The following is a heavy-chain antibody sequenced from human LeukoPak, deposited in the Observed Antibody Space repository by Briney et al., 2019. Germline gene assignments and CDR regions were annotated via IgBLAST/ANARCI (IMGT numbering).Heavy chain of an antibody. CDR1: EYSFATYW. J-gene: IGHJ4*02. CDR3: ARPLQGIVGATGFDY. D-gene: IGHD1-26*01. Sequence: GESLKISCQGSEYSFATYWIAWLRQMPGKGLEWMGIIYPSDSDTRYSPSFQGQVTISADKSIKTAYLRWSSLKASDTAMYYCARPLQGIVGATGFDYWGQGTLVTVSS. V-gene: IGHV5-51*01. CDR2: IYPSDSDT.